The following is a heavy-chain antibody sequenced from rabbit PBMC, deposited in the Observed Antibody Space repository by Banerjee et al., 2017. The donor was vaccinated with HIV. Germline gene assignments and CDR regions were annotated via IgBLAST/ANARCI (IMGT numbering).Heavy chain of an antibody. D-gene: IGHD6-1*01. CDR2: IYTGSSGNT. J-gene: IGHJ4*01. CDR1: GFSFSSSYY. V-gene: IGHV1S45*01. CDR3: ARETYAGLAGYGYAT. Sequence: QEHLVESGGGLVQPEGSLTLTCTASGFSFSSSYYMCWVRQASGKGLEWIACIYTGSSGNTDYASWAKGRFTISKTSSTTVTLQMTSLTAADTATYFCARETYAGLAGYGYATWGPGTLVTVS.